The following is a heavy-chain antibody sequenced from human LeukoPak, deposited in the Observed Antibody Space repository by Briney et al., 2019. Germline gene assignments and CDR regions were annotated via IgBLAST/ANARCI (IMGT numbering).Heavy chain of an antibody. D-gene: IGHD3-10*01. Sequence: GGSLRLSCAASGFTFSSYAMSWVRQAPGKGLEWVSAISGSGGSTYYADSVKGRFTISRDNSKNTLYLQMNSLRAEDTAVYYCAKAYGSGSYRPTYLDYWGQGTLVTVSS. V-gene: IGHV3-23*01. J-gene: IGHJ4*02. CDR1: GFTFSSYA. CDR2: ISGSGGST. CDR3: AKAYGSGSYRPTYLDY.